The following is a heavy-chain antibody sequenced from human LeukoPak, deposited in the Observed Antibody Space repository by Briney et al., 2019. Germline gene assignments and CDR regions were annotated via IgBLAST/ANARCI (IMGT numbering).Heavy chain of an antibody. CDR3: ARGGNGYNV. CDR1: GGSISSSSYH. J-gene: IGHJ4*02. V-gene: IGHV4-39*07. Sequence: SETLSLTCTVSGGSISSSSYHWGWVRQPPGKGLEWIGSIYYSGSTYYNPSLKSQVTISVDTSKTQFSLKLSSVTAADTAVYYCARGGNGYNVWGQGTLVTVSS. CDR2: IYYSGST. D-gene: IGHD5-24*01.